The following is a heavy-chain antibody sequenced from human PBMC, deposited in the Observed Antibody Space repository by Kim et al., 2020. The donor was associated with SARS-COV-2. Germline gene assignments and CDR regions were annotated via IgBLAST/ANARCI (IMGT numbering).Heavy chain of an antibody. CDR3: ARPYHCSGGSCYSSEPFDI. CDR2: IYPGDSDT. J-gene: IGHJ3*02. V-gene: IGHV5-51*01. D-gene: IGHD2-15*01. Sequence: GESLKISCKGSGYSFTSYWIGWVRQMPGKGLEWMGIIYPGDSDTRYSPSFQGQVTISADKSISTAYLQWSSLKASDTAMYYCARPYHCSGGSCYSSEPFDIWGQGTMVTVSS. CDR1: GYSFTSYW.